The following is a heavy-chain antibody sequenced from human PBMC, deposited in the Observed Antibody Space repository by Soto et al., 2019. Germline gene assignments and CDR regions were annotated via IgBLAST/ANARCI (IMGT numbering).Heavy chain of an antibody. J-gene: IGHJ4*02. CDR1: GGSISSGGYY. Sequence: SETLSLTCTVSGGSISSGGYYWSWIRQHPGKGLEWIGYIYYSGSTYYNPSLKSRVTISVDTSKNQFSLKLSSVTAADTAVYYCARDRTTVTTRDLFDYWGQGTLVTVSS. CDR2: IYYSGST. D-gene: IGHD4-17*01. V-gene: IGHV4-31*03. CDR3: ARDRTTVTTRDLFDY.